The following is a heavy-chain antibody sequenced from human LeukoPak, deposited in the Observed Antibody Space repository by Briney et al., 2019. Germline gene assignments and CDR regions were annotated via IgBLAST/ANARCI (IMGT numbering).Heavy chain of an antibody. CDR3: ASALGPLDAFDI. CDR2: INPSGGST. D-gene: IGHD7-27*01. CDR1: GYTFTSYY. J-gene: IGHJ3*02. Sequence: ASVKVSCKASGYTFTSYYMHWVRQAPGQGLEWMGIINPSGGSTSYAQKFQGRVTMTRDTSTSTVYMELSSLRSEDTAVYYCASALGPLDAFDIWGQGTMVTVSS. V-gene: IGHV1-46*01.